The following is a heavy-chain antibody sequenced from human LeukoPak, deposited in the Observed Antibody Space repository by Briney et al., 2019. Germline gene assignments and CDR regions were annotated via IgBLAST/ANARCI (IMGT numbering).Heavy chain of an antibody. CDR3: ARGYCSSTSCSADYGMDV. CDR1: GGTFSSYA. V-gene: IGHV1-69*13. D-gene: IGHD2-2*01. CDR2: IIPIFGTA. J-gene: IGHJ6*04. Sequence: ASVKVSCKASGGTFSSYAISWARQAPGQGLEWMGGIIPIFGTANYAQKFQGRVTITADESTSTAYMELSSLRSEDTAVYYCARGYCSSTSCSADYGMDVWGKGTTVTVSS.